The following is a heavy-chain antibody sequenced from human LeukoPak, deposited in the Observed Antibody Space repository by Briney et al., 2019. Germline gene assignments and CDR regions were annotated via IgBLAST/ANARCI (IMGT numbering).Heavy chain of an antibody. CDR3: ARDTSHGDTAMVPLDY. CDR2: INPSGGST. J-gene: IGHJ4*02. D-gene: IGHD5-18*01. Sequence: ASVKVSCKASGGTFSSYAISWVRQAPGQGLEWMGIINPSGGSTSYAQKFQGRVTMTRDTSTSTVYMELSSLRSEDTAVYYCARDTSHGDTAMVPLDYWGQGTLVTVSS. CDR1: GGTFSSYA. V-gene: IGHV1-46*01.